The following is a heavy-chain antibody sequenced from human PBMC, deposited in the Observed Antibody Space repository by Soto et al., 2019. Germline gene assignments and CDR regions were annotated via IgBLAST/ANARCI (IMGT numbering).Heavy chain of an antibody. CDR1: GFPFSSYA. D-gene: IGHD3-16*01. J-gene: IGHJ6*02. CDR2: ISGSGGST. V-gene: IGHV3-23*01. Sequence: WGSLRLSCAASGFPFSSYAMSWVRQAPGKGLEWVSAISGSGGSTYYADSVKGRFTISRDNSKNTLYLQMNSLRAEDTAVYYCVKDGVVRGMDVWGQGTTATVSS. CDR3: VKDGVVRGMDV.